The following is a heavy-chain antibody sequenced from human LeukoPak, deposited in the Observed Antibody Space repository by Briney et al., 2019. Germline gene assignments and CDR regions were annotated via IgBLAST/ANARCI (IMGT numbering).Heavy chain of an antibody. J-gene: IGHJ4*02. Sequence: GGSLRLPCAASGFMFSSNWMSWVRLAPGKGLEWVANIKEDGSEKYYVDSVKGRFTISRDNAKNSVYLQMNSLRAEDTAVYYCAREGDYYCSGGSCYDYWGQGTLVTVSS. D-gene: IGHD2-15*01. CDR3: AREGDYYCSGGSCYDY. CDR1: GFMFSSNW. V-gene: IGHV3-7*01. CDR2: IKEDGSEK.